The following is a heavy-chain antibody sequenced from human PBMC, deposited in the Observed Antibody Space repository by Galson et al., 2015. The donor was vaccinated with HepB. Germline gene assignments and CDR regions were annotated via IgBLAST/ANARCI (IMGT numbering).Heavy chain of an antibody. CDR3: VGERYSQDLKEFDY. D-gene: IGHD5-18*01. V-gene: IGHV1-2*02. J-gene: IGHJ4*02. CDR1: GYFFTGNY. CDR2: INPNSGGT. Sequence: SVKVSCKASGYFFTGNYMHWVRQAPGQGLEWMGGINPNSGGTTYAQKFQGRVTMTRDTSISTVYMELNSLRPDDTAIYYCVGERYSQDLKEFDYWGQGTLVTVSS.